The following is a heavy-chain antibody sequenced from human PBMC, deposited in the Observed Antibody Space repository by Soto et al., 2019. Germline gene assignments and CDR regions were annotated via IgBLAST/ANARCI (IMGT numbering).Heavy chain of an antibody. V-gene: IGHV4-59*01. CDR2: IYYSGST. D-gene: IGHD2-15*01. Sequence: QVQLQESGPGLVKPSETLSLTCTVSGGSISSYYWSWIRQPPGKGLEWIGYIYYSGSTNYNPSLQSRFTISVHTSKNQFSLKLSSVTAADTAVYYCARSYRRYCSGGSCYSYYYYYMDVWGKGTTVTVSS. CDR3: ARSYRRYCSGGSCYSYYYYYMDV. J-gene: IGHJ6*03. CDR1: GGSISSYY.